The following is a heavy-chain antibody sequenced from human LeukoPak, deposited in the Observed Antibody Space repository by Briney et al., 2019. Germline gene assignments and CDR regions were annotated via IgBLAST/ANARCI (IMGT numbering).Heavy chain of an antibody. CDR2: INPNSGGT. V-gene: IGHV1-2*02. CDR3: ARGGYYYDSSGESSPGY. CDR1: GHTFTGYY. J-gene: IGHJ4*02. Sequence: GASVKVSCKASGHTFTGYYMHWVRQAPGQGLEWMGWINPNSGGTNYAQKFQGRVTMTRDTSISTAYMELSRLRSDDTAVYYCARGGYYYDSSGESSPGYWGQGTLVTVSS. D-gene: IGHD3-22*01.